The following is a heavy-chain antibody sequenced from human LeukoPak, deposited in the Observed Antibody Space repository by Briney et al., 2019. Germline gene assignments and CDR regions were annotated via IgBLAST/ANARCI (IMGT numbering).Heavy chain of an antibody. V-gene: IGHV3-73*01. Sequence: PGGSLKLSCAASGFTFSDSATHWVRQASGKGLEWVGRIRSKANSYATAYAASVKGRFTISRDDSKNTAYLQMNSLKTEDTAVYYCTRQLYYDFWSGYLDYWGQGTLVTVSS. CDR1: GFTFSDSA. CDR3: TRQLYYDFWSGYLDY. CDR2: IRSKANSYAT. D-gene: IGHD3-3*01. J-gene: IGHJ4*02.